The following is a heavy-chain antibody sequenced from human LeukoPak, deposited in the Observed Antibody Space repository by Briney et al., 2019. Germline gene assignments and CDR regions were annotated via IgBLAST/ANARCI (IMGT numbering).Heavy chain of an antibody. V-gene: IGHV4-59*12. CDR2: IYYSGST. J-gene: IGHJ4*02. Sequence: SETLSLTCTVSGGSISSYYWSWIRQPPGKGLEWIGYIYYSGSTNYNPSLKSRVTISVDTSKNQFSLKLSSVTAADTAVYYCARGRKYVATIINWGQGTLVTVSS. D-gene: IGHD5-24*01. CDR1: GGSISSYY. CDR3: ARGRKYVATIIN.